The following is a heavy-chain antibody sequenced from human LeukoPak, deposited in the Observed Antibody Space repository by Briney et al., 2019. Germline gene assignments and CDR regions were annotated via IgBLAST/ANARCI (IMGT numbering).Heavy chain of an antibody. CDR2: ISYDGNNK. CDR3: AKDSKLMYYYDSSGYGWLDY. D-gene: IGHD3-22*01. CDR1: GFTFNSYA. J-gene: IGHJ4*02. V-gene: IGHV3-30-3*01. Sequence: GGSLRLSCAASGFTFNSYAIHWVRQAPGKGLEWVAFISYDGNNKYYADSVKGRFTISRDNSKNTLYLQMNSLRAEDTAVYYCAKDSKLMYYYDSSGYGWLDYWGQGTLVTVSS.